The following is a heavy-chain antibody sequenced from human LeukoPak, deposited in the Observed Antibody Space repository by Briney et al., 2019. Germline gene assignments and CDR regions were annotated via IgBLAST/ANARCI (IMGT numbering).Heavy chain of an antibody. V-gene: IGHV1-69*13. Sequence: SVKVSCKAPGGTFSSYAISWVRQAPGQGLEWMGGIIPIFGTANYAQKFQGRVTITADESTSTAYMELSSLRSEDTAVYYCAREAFGGVIDLWFDPWGQGTLVTVSS. D-gene: IGHD3-16*02. CDR2: IIPIFGTA. CDR1: GGTFSSYA. CDR3: AREAFGGVIDLWFDP. J-gene: IGHJ5*02.